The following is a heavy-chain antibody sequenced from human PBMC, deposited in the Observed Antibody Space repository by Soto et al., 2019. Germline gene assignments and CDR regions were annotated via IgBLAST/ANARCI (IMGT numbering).Heavy chain of an antibody. CDR2: IYYSGTT. CDR3: ARDHKWDGMDV. D-gene: IGHD1-26*01. CDR1: GGSFSSDSFI. J-gene: IGHJ6*02. V-gene: IGHV4-31*03. Sequence: QVQLEESGPGLVKPSQTLSLTCSVSGGSFSSDSFIWSWVRQFPGKGLEWIGYIYYSGTTYYNPSLRSRVIMSVATSKNQFSLKLSSVTAADTAVYYCARDHKWDGMDVWGQGTTVTVSS.